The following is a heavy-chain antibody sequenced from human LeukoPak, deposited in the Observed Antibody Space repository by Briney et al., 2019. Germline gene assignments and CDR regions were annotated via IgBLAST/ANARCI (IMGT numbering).Heavy chain of an antibody. Sequence: GGSLRLSCAASGFTFSSYGMHWVRQAPGKGLEWVAFIRYDGSNKYYADSVKGRFTISRDNSKNTLYLQMNSLRAEDTAVYYCAKGYSGYDSYFDYWGQGTLVTVSS. CDR3: AKGYSGYDSYFDY. V-gene: IGHV3-30*02. J-gene: IGHJ4*02. CDR2: IRYDGSNK. D-gene: IGHD5-12*01. CDR1: GFTFSSYG.